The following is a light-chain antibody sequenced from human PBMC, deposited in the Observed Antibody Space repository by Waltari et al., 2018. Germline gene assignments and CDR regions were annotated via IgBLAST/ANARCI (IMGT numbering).Light chain of an antibody. J-gene: IGKJ5*01. CDR3: QQRTNWPPIT. CDR2: DAS. Sequence: LAWYQHKPGQAPRLLIYDASNRATGIPARFSGSGSGTDFTLTISSLEPEDFAVYYCQQRTNWPPITFGQGTRLEIK. V-gene: IGKV3-11*01.